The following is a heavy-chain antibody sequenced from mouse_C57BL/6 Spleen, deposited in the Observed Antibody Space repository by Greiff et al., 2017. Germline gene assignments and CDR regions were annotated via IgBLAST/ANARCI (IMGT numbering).Heavy chain of an antibody. D-gene: IGHD1-1*01. CDR2: ISSGISTI. CDR3: ARSYGSSPDY. CDR1: GFTFSDYG. Sequence: EVKLMESGGGLVKPGGSLKLSCAASGFTFSDYGMHWVRQAPEKGLEWVAYISSGISTIYYADTVKGRFTISRDNAKNTLCLQMTSLRAEDTAMYYCARSYGSSPDYWGQGTTLTVSS. V-gene: IGHV5-17*01. J-gene: IGHJ2*01.